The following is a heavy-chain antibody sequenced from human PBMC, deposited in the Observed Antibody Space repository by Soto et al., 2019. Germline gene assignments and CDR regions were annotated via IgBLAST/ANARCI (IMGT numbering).Heavy chain of an antibody. CDR2: INAGNGNA. CDR3: ARNADIGDIGLVPADINAMDV. CDR1: GYTFTRYP. D-gene: IGHD2-2*02. V-gene: IGHV1-3*01. Sequence: ASVKVSCKASGYTFTRYPMHWVRQAPGQRLEWMGWINAGNGNAKYSQKFQGRVTITRDKSASTVYMELSSLKSEDTAVYYCARNADIGDIGLVPADINAMDVWGRGTTVTVSS. J-gene: IGHJ6*02.